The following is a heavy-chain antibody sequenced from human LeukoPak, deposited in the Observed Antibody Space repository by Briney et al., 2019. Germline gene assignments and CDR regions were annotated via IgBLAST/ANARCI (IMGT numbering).Heavy chain of an antibody. CDR2: LSNTNMI. J-gene: IGHJ4*02. V-gene: IGHV3-48*01. CDR3: ARRGETAMVGDY. Sequence: PGGSLRLSCAASGFTFSSYGMNWVRQAPGKGLEWLSYLSNTNMIHYAESVKGRFTISRDNAKNSLYLQMDGLRAEGTAVYYCARRGETAMVGDYWGRGTLVTVSS. CDR1: GFTFSSYG. D-gene: IGHD5-18*01.